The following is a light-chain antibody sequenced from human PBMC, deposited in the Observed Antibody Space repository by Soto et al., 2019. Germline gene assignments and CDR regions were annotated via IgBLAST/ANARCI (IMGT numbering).Light chain of an antibody. Sequence: IVLTQSPGTLSLSPGEGATLSCRASQSVASSYLAWYQQKPGQAPRLLIYGASSRATGIPDRFSGSGSGTHFTLTSSRLEPEDFALYYCQQYGSSPNTFGQGTKLEIK. J-gene: IGKJ2*01. CDR3: QQYGSSPNT. CDR2: GAS. V-gene: IGKV3-20*01. CDR1: QSVASSY.